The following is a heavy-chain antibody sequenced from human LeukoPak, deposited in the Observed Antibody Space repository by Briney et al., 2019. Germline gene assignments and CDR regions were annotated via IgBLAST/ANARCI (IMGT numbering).Heavy chain of an antibody. Sequence: SETLSLTCTVSGGSIRSYYWSWLRQPPGKGLEWVAYIYYSGSTNYNPSLKSRVTISVDTSKNQFSLKLSSVTAADTAVYYCARTIAAAGAPDAFDIWGQGTMVTVSS. CDR3: ARTIAAAGAPDAFDI. J-gene: IGHJ3*02. CDR2: IYYSGST. V-gene: IGHV4-59*01. CDR1: GGSIRSYY. D-gene: IGHD6-13*01.